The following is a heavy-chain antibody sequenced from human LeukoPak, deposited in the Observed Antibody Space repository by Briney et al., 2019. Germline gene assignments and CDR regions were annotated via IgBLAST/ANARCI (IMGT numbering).Heavy chain of an antibody. CDR3: ARDINPFIAGAGTSFDY. D-gene: IGHD6-13*01. CDR2: ISYDGSNK. J-gene: IGHJ4*02. CDR1: GFTFSSYA. Sequence: GSLRLSSAASGFTFSSYAMHWVRPAPGKGRVWVAVISYDGSNKYYTDSVKGRFTISRDNSKNKLYLKMNSLSAEDTAVYYCARDINPFIAGAGTSFDYWGQGTLVTVSS. V-gene: IGHV3-30*04.